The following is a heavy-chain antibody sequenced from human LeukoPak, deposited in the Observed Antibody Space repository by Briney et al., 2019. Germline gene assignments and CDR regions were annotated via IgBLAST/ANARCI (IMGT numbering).Heavy chain of an antibody. CDR3: ARVRCSSNSCFPDY. D-gene: IGHD2-2*01. J-gene: IGHJ4*02. CDR2: IKQDGSDK. CDR1: GFTLSTYW. V-gene: IGHV3-7*01. Sequence: PAGGSLRLSCAASGFTLSTYWMSWVRQAPGKGLEWVANIKQDGSDKYYVDSVKGRFTISRDNAKNSLFLQMNSLRAEDTAVYYCARVRCSSNSCFPDYWGQGTLVTVSS.